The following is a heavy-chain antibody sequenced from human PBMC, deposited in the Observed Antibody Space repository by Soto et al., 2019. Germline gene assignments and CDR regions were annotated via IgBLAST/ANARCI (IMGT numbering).Heavy chain of an antibody. J-gene: IGHJ4*02. CDR1: GFTFSSYA. D-gene: IGHD6-13*01. V-gene: IGHV3-30-3*01. CDR2: ISYDGSNK. CDR3: ARGRSSWYDQYFDY. Sequence: QVQLVESGGGVVQPGRSLRLSCAASGFTFSSYAMDWVRQAPGKGLEWVAVISYDGSNKYYADSVKGRFTISRDNSKNTLYLQMNSLRAEDTAVYYCARGRSSWYDQYFDYWGQGTLVTVSS.